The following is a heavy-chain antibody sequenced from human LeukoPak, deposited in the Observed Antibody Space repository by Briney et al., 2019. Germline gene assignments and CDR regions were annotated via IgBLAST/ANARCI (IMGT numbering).Heavy chain of an antibody. CDR2: ITSTSSYI. J-gene: IGHJ4*02. CDR3: ARSQVLGTFDH. Sequence: GGSLRLSCAASGFTFTSYSMNWVRQAPGKGLEWVSSITSTSSYIYYADSVKGRFAMSRDNAKNSLYLQMNSLRAEDTAVYFCARSQVLGTFDHWGQGTLLTVSS. CDR1: GFTFTSYS. D-gene: IGHD1/OR15-1a*01. V-gene: IGHV3-21*01.